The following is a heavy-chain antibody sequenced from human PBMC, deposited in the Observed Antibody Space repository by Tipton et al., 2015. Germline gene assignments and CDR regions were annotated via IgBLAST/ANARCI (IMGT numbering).Heavy chain of an antibody. D-gene: IGHD4-23*01. J-gene: IGHJ4*02. CDR3: ARARGRHGGLFDS. CDR1: GGSISSYY. CDR2: ISYSGTT. Sequence: TLSLTCTVSGGSISSYYWSWIRQSPGKGLEWIGYISYSGTTNFNPSLKSRVTISVDTSKTQFSLKMRSVTATDTAVYYCARARGRHGGLFDSWGQGILVTVSS. V-gene: IGHV4-59*13.